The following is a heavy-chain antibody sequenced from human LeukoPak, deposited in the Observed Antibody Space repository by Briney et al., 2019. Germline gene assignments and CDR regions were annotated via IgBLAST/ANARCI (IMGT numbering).Heavy chain of an antibody. CDR2: ISYDGSNK. D-gene: IGHD4-17*01. V-gene: IGHV3-30*04. CDR3: ARDRDGDYSFDY. Sequence: GGSLRLSCAASGFTFSSYAMHWVRQAPGKGLEWVAVISYDGSNKYYADSVKGRFTISRDNSKNTLYLQMNSLRAEDTAVYYYARDRDGDYSFDYWGQGTLVTVSS. CDR1: GFTFSSYA. J-gene: IGHJ4*02.